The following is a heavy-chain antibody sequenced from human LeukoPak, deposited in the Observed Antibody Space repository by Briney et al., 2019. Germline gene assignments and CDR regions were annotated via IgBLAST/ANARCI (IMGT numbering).Heavy chain of an antibody. J-gene: IGHJ6*03. D-gene: IGHD3-10*01. Sequence: GGSLRLSCAASGFTFSSYWMSWVRQAPGKGLEWVANIKQDGSEKYYVDSVKGRFTISRDNAKNSLYLQMNSLRAEDTAVYYCARETYYYRLGYHYYYMDVWGKGTTVTVSS. CDR1: GFTFSSYW. CDR3: ARETYYYRLGYHYYYMDV. CDR2: IKQDGSEK. V-gene: IGHV3-7*01.